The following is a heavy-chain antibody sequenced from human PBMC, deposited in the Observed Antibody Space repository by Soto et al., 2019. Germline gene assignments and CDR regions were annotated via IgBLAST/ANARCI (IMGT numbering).Heavy chain of an antibody. CDR3: ARPLYGSGSVWFDP. Sequence: GGSLRLSCSASGFTFSGYWMTWVRQAPGKGLEWVANIKEDGSEKYYVDSVKGRFTISRDNPKNSLYLQMNSLRADDTAAYYCARPLYGSGSVWFDPWGQGTLVTVSS. D-gene: IGHD3-10*01. CDR2: IKEDGSEK. CDR1: GFTFSGYW. J-gene: IGHJ5*02. V-gene: IGHV3-7*03.